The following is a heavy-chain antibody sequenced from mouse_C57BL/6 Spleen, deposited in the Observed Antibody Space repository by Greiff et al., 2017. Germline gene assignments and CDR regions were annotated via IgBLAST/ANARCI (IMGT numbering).Heavy chain of an antibody. CDR2: IYPGDGDT. CDR3: ARSGGYDLFLGYAMDY. Sequence: QVQLKQSGPELVKPGASVKISCKASGYAFSSSWMNWVKQRPGKGLEWIGRIYPGDGDTNYNGKFKGKATLTADKSSSTAYMTHSSLTSVDSAVYFCARSGGYDLFLGYAMDYWGQGTSVTVSS. D-gene: IGHD2-2*01. CDR1: GYAFSSSW. V-gene: IGHV1-82*01. J-gene: IGHJ4*01.